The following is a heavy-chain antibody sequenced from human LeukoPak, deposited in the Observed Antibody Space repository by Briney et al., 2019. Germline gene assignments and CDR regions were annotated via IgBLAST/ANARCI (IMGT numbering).Heavy chain of an antibody. D-gene: IGHD1-26*01. J-gene: IGHJ4*02. Sequence: SETLSLTCAVYGGSFSGYYWSWIRQPPGKGLEWIGGINHSGSTNYNPSLKSRVTISVDTSKNQFSLKLSSVTAADTAVYYCARGEAGSYYKDYWGQGTLVTVSS. CDR1: GGSFSGYY. V-gene: IGHV4-34*01. CDR3: ARGEAGSYYKDY. CDR2: INHSGST.